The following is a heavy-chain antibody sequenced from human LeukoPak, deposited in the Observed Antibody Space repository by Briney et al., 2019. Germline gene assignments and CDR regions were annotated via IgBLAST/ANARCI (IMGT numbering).Heavy chain of an antibody. J-gene: IGHJ6*02. CDR3: ARGLSSSSSYYYGMDV. D-gene: IGHD6-6*01. CDR1: GGSFSGFY. CDR2: INHSGST. Sequence: PSKTLSLTCVVYGGSFSGFYWNWIRQPPGKGLEWIGEINHSGSTNYNPSLKSRVTISVDTSKNQFSLKLSSVTAADTAVYYCARGLSSSSSYYYGMDVWGQGTTVTVSS. V-gene: IGHV4-34*01.